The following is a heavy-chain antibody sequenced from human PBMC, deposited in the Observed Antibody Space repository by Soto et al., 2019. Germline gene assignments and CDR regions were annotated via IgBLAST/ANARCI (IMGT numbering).Heavy chain of an antibody. CDR2: MWYDRSHT. D-gene: IGHD3-16*02. Sequence: RRALRLSYAASGGTFSSYGMHGVRHAPGKELEWVALMWYDRSHTYYAESVKGRFNISRDESNKMLFLHMSGLRAEDTAVSYCVNCYCYGGHRDLYSFPTRRSFDL. V-gene: IGHV3-33*03. CDR1: GGTFSSYG. J-gene: IGHJ2*01. CDR3: VNCYCYGGHRDLYSFPTRRSFDL.